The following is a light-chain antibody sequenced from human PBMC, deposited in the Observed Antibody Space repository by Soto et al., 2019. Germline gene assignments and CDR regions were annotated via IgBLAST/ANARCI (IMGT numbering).Light chain of an antibody. CDR2: EDN. J-gene: IGLJ1*01. CDR1: SGSIASNY. CDR3: QSYANSNPCV. V-gene: IGLV6-57*02. Sequence: NFMLTQPHSVSESPGKTVTISCTGSSGSIASNYVQWYQQRPGSAPTTVIYEDNRRPSGVPDRFSGSIDTSSNSASLTISGLKTEDEAYYYCQSYANSNPCVFGTGTKVTVL.